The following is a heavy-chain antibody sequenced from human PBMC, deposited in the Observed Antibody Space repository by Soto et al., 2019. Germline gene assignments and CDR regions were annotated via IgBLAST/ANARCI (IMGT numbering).Heavy chain of an antibody. CDR3: ASSSLYGMDV. J-gene: IGHJ6*02. CDR1: GADINTYS. CDR2: IYTSASI. V-gene: IGHV4-4*07. Sequence: SETLSLTCSVSGADINTYSWTWIRQPAGKGLEWIGRIYTSASINYNPSLKGRVTLSVDTSTNQFSLKVGSVTAADTAVYYCASSSLYGMDVWGQGTTVTVSS.